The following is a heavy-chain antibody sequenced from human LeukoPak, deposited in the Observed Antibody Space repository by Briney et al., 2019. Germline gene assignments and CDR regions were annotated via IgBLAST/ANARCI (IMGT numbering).Heavy chain of an antibody. CDR1: GLTFNSYG. CDR2: LSFDGSYK. J-gene: IGHJ4*02. D-gene: IGHD4-11*01. CDR3: AKGSFSNWFDY. V-gene: IGHV3-30*18. Sequence: GRSLRLSCAASGLTFNSYGMHWVRQAPVKGLEWVAVLSFDGSYKYYADSVKGRFTISRDNSKNTLYLQMNSLRVDDTAVYYCAKGSFSNWFDYWGQGTLVTVSS.